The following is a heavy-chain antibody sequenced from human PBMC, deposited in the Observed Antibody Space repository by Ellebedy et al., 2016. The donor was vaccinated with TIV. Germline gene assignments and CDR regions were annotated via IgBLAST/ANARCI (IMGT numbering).Heavy chain of an antibody. CDR1: GFTFSDYY. V-gene: IGHV3-11*04. CDR2: ISSSGSTI. J-gene: IGHJ4*02. Sequence: GESLKISXAASGFTFSDYYMSWIRQAPGKGLEWVSYISSSGSTIYYADSVKGRFTISRDNSKNTLYLQMNSLRAEDTAVYYCARDYGDYYFDYWGQGTLVTVSS. CDR3: ARDYGDYYFDY. D-gene: IGHD4-17*01.